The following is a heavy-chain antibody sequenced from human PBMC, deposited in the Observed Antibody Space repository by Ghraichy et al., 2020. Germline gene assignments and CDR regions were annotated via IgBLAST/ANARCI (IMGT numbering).Heavy chain of an antibody. CDR2: IYTSGST. Sequence: SETLSLTCTVSGGSISSYYWSWIRQPPGKGLEWIGYIYTSGSTNYNPSLKSRVTISVDTSKNQFSLKLSSVTAADTAVYYCARQGRGQYYYDSSGYYYENNWFDPWGQGTLVTVSS. CDR1: GGSISSYY. CDR3: ARQGRGQYYYDSSGYYYENNWFDP. J-gene: IGHJ5*02. V-gene: IGHV4-4*09. D-gene: IGHD3-22*01.